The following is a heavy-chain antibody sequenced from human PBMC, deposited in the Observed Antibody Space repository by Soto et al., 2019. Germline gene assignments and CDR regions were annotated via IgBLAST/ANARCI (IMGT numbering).Heavy chain of an antibody. D-gene: IGHD3-3*02. CDR1: GGSVSSECHY. V-gene: IGHV4-61*01. CDR2: IYYTGST. J-gene: IGHJ6*02. CDR3: ARVQYHFRSGSYYYAMEV. Sequence: SETLSLTCTVSGGSVSSECHYWSWIRQTPGKGLEWIGYIYYTGSTNYNPSLKGRVTMSVDTSRDQVSLRLRSVTRADTAVYYCARVQYHFRSGSYYYAMEVWGQGTKVTVS.